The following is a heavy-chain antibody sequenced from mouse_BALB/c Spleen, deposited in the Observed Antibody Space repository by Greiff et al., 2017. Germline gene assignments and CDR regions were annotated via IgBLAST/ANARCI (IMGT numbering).Heavy chain of an antibody. D-gene: IGHD2-14*01. Sequence: QVQLKESGPGLVQPSQSLSITCTVSGFSLTSYGVHWVRQSPGKGLEWLGVIWSGGSTDYNAAFISRLSISKDNSKSQVFFKMNSLQANDTAIYYCARKGYYRYDGTWFAYWGQGTLVTVSA. V-gene: IGHV2-2*02. J-gene: IGHJ3*01. CDR3: ARKGYYRYDGTWFAY. CDR2: IWSGGST. CDR1: GFSLTSYG.